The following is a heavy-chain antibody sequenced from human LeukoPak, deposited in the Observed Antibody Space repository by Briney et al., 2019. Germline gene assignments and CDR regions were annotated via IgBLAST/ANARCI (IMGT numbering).Heavy chain of an antibody. CDR3: AREGFCGGDCPGYFDL. D-gene: IGHD2-21*02. CDR2: IDTAGGT. V-gene: IGHV3-13*04. Sequence: PGGSLRLSCAASGFTFSNYDMHWVRQTTGKGLEWVSAIDTAGGTYCPGSVEGRFTISRENAKNSFHLQMNSLRAADTAVYYCAREGFCGGDCPGYFDLWGRGTLVTVSS. J-gene: IGHJ2*01. CDR1: GFTFSNYD.